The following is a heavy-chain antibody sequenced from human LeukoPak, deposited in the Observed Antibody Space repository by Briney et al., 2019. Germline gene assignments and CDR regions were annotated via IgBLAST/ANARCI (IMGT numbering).Heavy chain of an antibody. V-gene: IGHV4-4*02. Sequence: KTSGTLSLTCAVSGGSISSNHWWTWVRQPPGKGLEWIGEIYHSGSTNQNPSLKSRLTISVDKSKNQFSLKLSSVTAADTAVYYCASWPVGSGSKVGYWGQGTLVTVSS. J-gene: IGHJ4*02. CDR3: ASWPVGSGSKVGY. D-gene: IGHD3-10*01. CDR2: IYHSGST. CDR1: GGSISSNHW.